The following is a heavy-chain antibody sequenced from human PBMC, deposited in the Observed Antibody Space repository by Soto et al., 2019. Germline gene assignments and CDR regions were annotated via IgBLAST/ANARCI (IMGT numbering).Heavy chain of an antibody. CDR3: ARWELLTGFDY. Sequence: GGSLRLSCAASGFTFSTSELSWVRQAPGKGLEWVSYISSSGSTIYYADSVKGRFTISRDNAKKSLYLQMNSLRAADTAVYYCARWELLTGFDYWGQGTLVTPSS. J-gene: IGHJ4*01. CDR1: GFTFSTSE. V-gene: IGHV3-48*03. D-gene: IGHD1-26*01. CDR2: ISSSGSTI.